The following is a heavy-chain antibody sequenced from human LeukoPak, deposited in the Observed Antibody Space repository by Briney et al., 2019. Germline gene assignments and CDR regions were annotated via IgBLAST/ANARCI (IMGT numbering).Heavy chain of an antibody. J-gene: IGHJ3*02. Sequence: PSQTLSLTCTVSGGSISSGDYYWSWIRQPPGKGLEWIGYIYYSGSTYYNPSLKSRVTISVDTSKNKFSLKLSSVTAADTAVYYCARGSAVADHDAFDIWGQGTMVTVSS. CDR3: ARGSAVADHDAFDI. CDR2: IYYSGST. V-gene: IGHV4-30-4*08. CDR1: GGSISSGDYY. D-gene: IGHD6-19*01.